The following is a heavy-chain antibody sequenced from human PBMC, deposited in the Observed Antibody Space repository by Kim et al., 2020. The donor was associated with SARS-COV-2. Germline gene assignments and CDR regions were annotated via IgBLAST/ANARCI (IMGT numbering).Heavy chain of an antibody. CDR2: ISAYNGNT. J-gene: IGHJ6*02. CDR3: ARDQITGYDILTGYEPYYYYGMDV. D-gene: IGHD3-9*01. CDR1: GYTFTSYG. V-gene: IGHV1-18*04. Sequence: ASVKVSCKASGYTFTSYGISWVRQAPGQGLEWMGWISAYNGNTNYAQKLQGRVTMTTDTSTSTAYMELRSLRSDDTAVYYCARDQITGYDILTGYEPYYYYGMDVWGQRTTVTVPS.